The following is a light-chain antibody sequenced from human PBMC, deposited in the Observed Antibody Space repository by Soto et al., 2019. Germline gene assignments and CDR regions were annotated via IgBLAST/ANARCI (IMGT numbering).Light chain of an antibody. CDR1: SSGIRDYNY. J-gene: IGLJ1*01. V-gene: IGLV2-14*01. CDR3: SSKTPDF. CDR2: EVS. Sequence: QSVLSQPGSVSWSPGQSIAISCTGTSSGIRDYNYVSWYQQLPGNAPKLIMYEVSNRPSGISNRFSGSKSGNTASLTISGLQAEDEADYYCSSKTPDFFGTGTKVTVL.